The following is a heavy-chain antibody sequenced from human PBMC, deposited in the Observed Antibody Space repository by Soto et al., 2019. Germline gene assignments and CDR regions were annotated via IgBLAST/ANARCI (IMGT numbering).Heavy chain of an antibody. J-gene: IGHJ4*02. V-gene: IGHV4-34*01. CDR3: ARGLITGSHYSGGWYYFDS. CDR2: INHSGSA. D-gene: IGHD6-19*01. CDR1: GESFSGYI. Sequence: PSETLSLTCAVYGESFSGYIWTWIRQTPGKWLQWIGQINHSGSAGYNPSLKSRVTISVHTSNSQFSLELSSVTAADTAVYYCARGLITGSHYSGGWYYFDSWGQGTQVTVS.